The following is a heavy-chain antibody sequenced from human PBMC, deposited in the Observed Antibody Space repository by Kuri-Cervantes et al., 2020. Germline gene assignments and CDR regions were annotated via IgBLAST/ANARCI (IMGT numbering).Heavy chain of an antibody. Sequence: SQTLSLTCAVYGGSFSGYYWSWIRQPPGKGLEWIGEIDHSGSTNYKPSLKSRVTISLDTSKNQFSLKLSSVTAADTAVYYCARDHYDYVWGSYRQEYNWFDPWGQGTLVTVSS. CDR2: IDHSGST. V-gene: IGHV4-34*01. CDR3: ARDHYDYVWGSYRQEYNWFDP. D-gene: IGHD3-16*02. CDR1: GGSFSGYY. J-gene: IGHJ5*02.